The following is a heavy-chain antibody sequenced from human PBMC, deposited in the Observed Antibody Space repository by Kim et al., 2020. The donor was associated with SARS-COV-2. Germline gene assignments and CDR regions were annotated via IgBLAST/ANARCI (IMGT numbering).Heavy chain of an antibody. Sequence: SETLSLTCTVSGGSISSSSYYWGWIRQPPGKGLEWIGSIYYSGSTYYNPSLKSRVTISVDTSKNQFSLKLSSVTAADTAVYYCASLPIYYGMDVWGQGTTVTVSS. J-gene: IGHJ6*02. CDR3: ASLPIYYGMDV. CDR2: IYYSGST. V-gene: IGHV4-39*01. D-gene: IGHD3-9*01. CDR1: GGSISSSSYY.